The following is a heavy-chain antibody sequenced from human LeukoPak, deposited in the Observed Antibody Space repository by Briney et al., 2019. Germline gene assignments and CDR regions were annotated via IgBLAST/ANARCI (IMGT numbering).Heavy chain of an antibody. CDR2: ISGNGGST. J-gene: IGHJ4*02. Sequence: GGSLRLSCAASGFTFSSYAMSWVRQAPGKGLEWVSAISGNGGSTYYADSVKGRFTISRDNSKNTLYLQMNSLRAEDTAVYYCAKTPTYYYDSSGYSDYWGQGTLVTVSS. CDR1: GFTFSSYA. V-gene: IGHV3-23*01. D-gene: IGHD3-22*01. CDR3: AKTPTYYYDSSGYSDY.